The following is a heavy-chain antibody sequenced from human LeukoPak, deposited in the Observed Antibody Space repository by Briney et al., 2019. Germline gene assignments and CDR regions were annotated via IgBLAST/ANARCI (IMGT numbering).Heavy chain of an antibody. CDR2: IKQDGSEK. D-gene: IGHD3-10*01. CDR1: GFTFSSDW. Sequence: GGSLRLSCAASGFTFSSDWMSWVRQAPGKGLEWVANIKQDGSEKYYVDSVEGRFTISRDNAKNSLYLQMNSLRAEDTAVYYCARDRGSGDFHDYWGQGTLVTVSS. CDR3: ARDRGSGDFHDY. J-gene: IGHJ4*02. V-gene: IGHV3-7*01.